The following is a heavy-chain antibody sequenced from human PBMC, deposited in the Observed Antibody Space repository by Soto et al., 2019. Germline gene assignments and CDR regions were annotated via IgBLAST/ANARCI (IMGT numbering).Heavy chain of an antibody. CDR2: ISSSSSTI. V-gene: IGHV3-48*02. CDR1: GFTFSSYS. CDR3: ARDTGYSSGWYDPFEIN. J-gene: IGHJ4*02. D-gene: IGHD6-19*01. Sequence: PGGSLRLSCAASGFTFSSYSMNWVRQAPGKGLEWVSYISSSSSTIYYADPVKGRFTISRDNAKNLLYLQMNSLRDEDTAVYYCARDTGYSSGWYDPFEINWGQGTLVTVSS.